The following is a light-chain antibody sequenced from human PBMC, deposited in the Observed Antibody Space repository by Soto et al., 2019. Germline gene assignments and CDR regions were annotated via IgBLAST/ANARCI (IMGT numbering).Light chain of an antibody. CDR2: AAS. V-gene: IGKV1-39*01. Sequence: DVQMTQSPSSLSASVGDSLTLTCRARQTVTSYLNWYQQKPGKAPKLLIYAASTLQSGVPSRFSGSGSGTEFTLSIISLQPEDFATYYCQQSYRFPKTFGRGTKVEVK. CDR1: QTVTSY. CDR3: QQSYRFPKT. J-gene: IGKJ1*01.